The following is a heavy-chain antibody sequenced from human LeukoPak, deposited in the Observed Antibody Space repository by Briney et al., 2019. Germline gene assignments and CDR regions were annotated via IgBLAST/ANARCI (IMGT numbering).Heavy chain of an antibody. V-gene: IGHV1-2*04. CDR2: INPNSGGT. J-gene: IGHJ3*02. CDR3: ARAPAYSSGEWGNAFDI. CDR1: GYTFTGYY. Sequence: ASVKVSCKASGYTFTGYYMHWVRQAPGQGLEWMGWINPNSGGTNYAQKFQGWVTMTRDTSISTAYMELSRLRSDDTAVYYCARAPAYSSGEWGNAFDIWGQGTMVTVSS. D-gene: IGHD6-19*01.